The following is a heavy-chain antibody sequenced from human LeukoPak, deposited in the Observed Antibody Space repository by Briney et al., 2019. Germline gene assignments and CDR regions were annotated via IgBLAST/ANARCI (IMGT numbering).Heavy chain of an antibody. V-gene: IGHV4-39*01. D-gene: IGHD3-16*01. CDR2: IYYSGST. J-gene: IGHJ4*02. Sequence: PSETLSLTCTVSGGSISSSSYYWGWIRQPPGKGLEWIGSIYYSGSTYYNPSLKSRVTISVDTSKNQFSLKLSSVTAADTAVYYCARLTGGSLVDYWGQGTLVTVSS. CDR3: ARLTGGSLVDY. CDR1: GGSISSSSYY.